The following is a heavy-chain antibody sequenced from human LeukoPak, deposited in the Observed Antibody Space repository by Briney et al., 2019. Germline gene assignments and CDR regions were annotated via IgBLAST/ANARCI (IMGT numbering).Heavy chain of an antibody. D-gene: IGHD3-9*01. CDR1: GFTFDDYA. Sequence: SLRLSCAASGFTFDDYAMHWVRQAPGKGLEWVSGISRNSGSIGYADSVKGRFTISRDNAKNSLYLQMNSLRAEDTALYYCAKDRHYDILTGYPKYFQHWGQGTLVTVSS. CDR3: AKDRHYDILTGYPKYFQH. CDR2: ISRNSGSI. J-gene: IGHJ1*01. V-gene: IGHV3-9*01.